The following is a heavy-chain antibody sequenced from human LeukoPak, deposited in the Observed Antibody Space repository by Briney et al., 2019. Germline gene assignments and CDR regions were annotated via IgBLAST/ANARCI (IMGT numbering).Heavy chain of an antibody. V-gene: IGHV1-69*05. Sequence: SVKVSCKASGGTFSSYAISWVRQAPGQGLEWMGGIIPIFGTANYAQKFQGRVTMTRDTSTSTVYMELSSLRSEDTAVYYCARGTDGYNDYWGQGTLVTVSS. CDR1: GGTFSSYA. CDR2: IIPIFGTA. CDR3: ARGTDGYNDY. J-gene: IGHJ4*02. D-gene: IGHD5-24*01.